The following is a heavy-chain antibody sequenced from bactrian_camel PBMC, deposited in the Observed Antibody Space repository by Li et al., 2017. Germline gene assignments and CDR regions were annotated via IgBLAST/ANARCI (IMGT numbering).Heavy chain of an antibody. J-gene: IGHJ4*01. D-gene: IGHD6*01. V-gene: IGHV3S40*01. CDR1: GFTTSDYF. Sequence: VQLVESGGGLVQAGGSLRLSCAASGFTTSDYFMSWVRQTPGKGLEWVSAINAGGGTTYYKDSVKGRFTISKDVAKNTLYLQMNSLKSDDTAMYFCAADSSSWYHYYRWGRGTQVTVS. CDR3: AADSSSWYHYYR. CDR2: INAGGGTT.